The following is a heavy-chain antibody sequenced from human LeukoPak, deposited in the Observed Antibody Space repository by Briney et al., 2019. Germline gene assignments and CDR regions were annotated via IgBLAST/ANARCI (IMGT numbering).Heavy chain of an antibody. J-gene: IGHJ4*02. CDR3: AGVRGYSSSWYDY. D-gene: IGHD6-13*01. CDR1: RGTFSSYA. Sequence: SVKVSCKASRGTFSSYAISWVRQAPGQGLEWMGGIIPIFGTANNAQKFQGRVTITADESTSTAYMELSSLRSEDTAAYYCAGVRGYSSSWYDYWGQGTLVTVSS. CDR2: IIPIFGTA. V-gene: IGHV1-69*13.